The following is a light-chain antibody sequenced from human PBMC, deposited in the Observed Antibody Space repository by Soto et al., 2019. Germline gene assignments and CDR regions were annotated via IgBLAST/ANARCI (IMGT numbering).Light chain of an antibody. CDR3: CSYAGSYTV. V-gene: IGLV2-11*01. Sequence: QSALTQPRSVSGSPGQSVTISCTGTSSDVGGYNYVSWYQQHPGKAPKLMIYDVSKRPSGVPDRFSGSKSGNTASLTISGLQAEDEADSYCCSYAGSYTVFGGGTKLTVL. J-gene: IGLJ3*02. CDR2: DVS. CDR1: SSDVGGYNY.